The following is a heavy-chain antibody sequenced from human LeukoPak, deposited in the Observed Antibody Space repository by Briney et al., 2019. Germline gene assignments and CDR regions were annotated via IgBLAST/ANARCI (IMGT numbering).Heavy chain of an antibody. Sequence: GGSLRLSCAASGFTFSSYAMYWVRQAPGKGLEWVAVISYDGSNKYYADSVKGRFTISRDNSKNTLYLQMNSLRAEDTAMYYCARDLAVAGTSDYWGQGTLVTVSS. CDR1: GFTFSSYA. J-gene: IGHJ4*02. CDR3: ARDLAVAGTSDY. CDR2: ISYDGSNK. V-gene: IGHV3-30-3*01. D-gene: IGHD6-19*01.